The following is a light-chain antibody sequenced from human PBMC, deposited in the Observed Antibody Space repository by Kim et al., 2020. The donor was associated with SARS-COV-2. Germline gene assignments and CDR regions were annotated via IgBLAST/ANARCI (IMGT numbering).Light chain of an antibody. J-gene: IGKJ3*01. CDR1: QGISRD. CDR2: AAS. Sequence: ILLTQSPSSLSASVGDRVTITCRASQGISRDLAWYQQKPGNPPKLLIYAASTLQSGVPSRFSGSGSGTDFTLTITSLQPEDFATYSCQQLHTYPLTCGPGTKVDIK. V-gene: IGKV1-9*01. CDR3: QQLHTYPLT.